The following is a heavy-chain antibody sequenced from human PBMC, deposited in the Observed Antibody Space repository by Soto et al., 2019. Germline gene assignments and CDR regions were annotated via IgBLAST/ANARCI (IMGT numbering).Heavy chain of an antibody. D-gene: IGHD1-26*01. CDR1: GGSISSSNW. Sequence: AETLSLTCAVSGGSISSSNWWSWVRQPPGKGLEWIGEIYHSGSTNYNPSLKSRVTISVDKSKNQFSLKLSSVTAADTAVYYCARKRGSYLDYYYGMDVWGQGTTVTVSS. CDR2: IYHSGST. V-gene: IGHV4-4*02. J-gene: IGHJ6*02. CDR3: ARKRGSYLDYYYGMDV.